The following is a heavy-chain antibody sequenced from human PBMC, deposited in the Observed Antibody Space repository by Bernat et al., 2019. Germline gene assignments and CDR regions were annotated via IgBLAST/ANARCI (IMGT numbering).Heavy chain of an antibody. V-gene: IGHV3-23*01. J-gene: IGHJ4*02. CDR3: ARLGSSWSFDY. Sequence: EVKLLESGGGLVQPGGSLRLSCAASGFTFRSYAMSWIRQAPGKGLEWVSAISDSGGSTYYTDSVKGRFTISRDNSKNTLYLQMNSLGAEDTAVYYCARLGSSWSFDYWGQGTLVTVSS. D-gene: IGHD6-13*01. CDR1: GFTFRSYA. CDR2: ISDSGGST.